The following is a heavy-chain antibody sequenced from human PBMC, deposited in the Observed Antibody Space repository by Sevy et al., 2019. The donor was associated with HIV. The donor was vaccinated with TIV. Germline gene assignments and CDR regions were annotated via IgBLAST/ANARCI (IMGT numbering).Heavy chain of an antibody. V-gene: IGHV1-2*02. Sequence: ASVKVSCKASGYTFSAYHMHWVRQAPGQGLEWMGWINPNSGGTNFAQRFQGRVTVTLDASISTAHMELSRLRSDDTAVYYRARGVYATAVPDARRPGYYGMDVWGQGTTVTVSS. D-gene: IGHD2-2*01. CDR1: GYTFSAYH. J-gene: IGHJ6*02. CDR3: ARGVYATAVPDARRPGYYGMDV. CDR2: INPNSGGT.